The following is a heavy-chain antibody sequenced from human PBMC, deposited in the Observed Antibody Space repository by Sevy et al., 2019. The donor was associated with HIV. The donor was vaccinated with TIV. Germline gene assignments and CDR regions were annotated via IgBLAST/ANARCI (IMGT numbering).Heavy chain of an antibody. CDR2: ISPKSGGT. V-gene: IGHV1-2*06. D-gene: IGHD1-26*01. CDR1: GYTFTDNY. Sequence: ASVKVSCKASGYTFTDNYVHWVRQAPGHRLEWMGRISPKSGGTKYAQNFQGRFTMTRDTSISTAYMEVTRLRFDDTALYYCAREAGSTYYGLIDFWGQGSLVTVSS. CDR3: AREAGSTYYGLIDF. J-gene: IGHJ4*02.